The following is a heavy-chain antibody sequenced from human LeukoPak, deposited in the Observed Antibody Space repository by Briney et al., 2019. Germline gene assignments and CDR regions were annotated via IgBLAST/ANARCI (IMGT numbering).Heavy chain of an antibody. CDR1: GGSISSYY. J-gene: IGHJ6*03. V-gene: IGHV4-59*01. D-gene: IGHD5-18*01. CDR3: ARDPGVDSYGYYYYYYMDV. CDR2: IYYSGST. Sequence: PSETLSLTCTVSGGSISSYYWSWIRQPPGKGLEWIGYIYYSGSTNYNPSLKSRVTISVDTSKNQFSLKLSSVTAADTAVYYCARDPGVDSYGYYYYYYMDVWGKGTTVTVSS.